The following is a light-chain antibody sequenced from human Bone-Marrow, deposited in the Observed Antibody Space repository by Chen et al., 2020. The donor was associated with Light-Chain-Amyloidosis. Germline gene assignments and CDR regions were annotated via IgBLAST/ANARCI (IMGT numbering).Light chain of an antibody. CDR3: CSYAGSYPYV. CDR2: DVS. CDR1: SSDVGGYNY. Sequence: QSALTQPRSVSGSPGQSVTISCTGTSSDVGGYNYVSWYQQHPGKAPKLMIYDVSKRPSGVPDRFSGSQSGNTASLTSSGLQGEDEADYYCCSYAGSYPYVFGTGTKVTVL. J-gene: IGLJ1*01. V-gene: IGLV2-11*01.